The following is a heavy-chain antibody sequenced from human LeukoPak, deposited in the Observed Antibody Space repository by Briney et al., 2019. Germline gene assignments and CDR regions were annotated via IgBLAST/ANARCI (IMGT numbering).Heavy chain of an antibody. J-gene: IGHJ4*02. CDR2: IYYSGST. CDR3: ARVIDGDNIDY. Sequence: RASETLSLTCTVSGGSISSYYWSWIRQPPGKGLEWIGYIYYSGSTNYNPSLKSRVTISVDTSKTQFSLKLSSVTAADTAVYYCARVIDGDNIDYWGQGTLVTVSS. D-gene: IGHD4-17*01. V-gene: IGHV4-59*01. CDR1: GGSISSYY.